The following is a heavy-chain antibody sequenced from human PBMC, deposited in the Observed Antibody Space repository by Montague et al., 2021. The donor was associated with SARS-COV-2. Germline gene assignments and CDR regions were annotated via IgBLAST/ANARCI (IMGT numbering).Heavy chain of an antibody. CDR3: AKGGERITMIVVVITLADFDC. J-gene: IGHJ4*01. CDR1: GFTFSSYA. D-gene: IGHD3-22*01. CDR2: ISDSGGST. V-gene: IGHV3-23*01. Sequence: SLRLSCAASGFTFSSYAMSWVRQAPGKGLEWVSGISDSGGSTYYADSVKGRFTISRDNSKNTLYLQMNSLRAEDTAVYYCAKGGERITMIVVVITLADFDCWGQGPLVTVSS.